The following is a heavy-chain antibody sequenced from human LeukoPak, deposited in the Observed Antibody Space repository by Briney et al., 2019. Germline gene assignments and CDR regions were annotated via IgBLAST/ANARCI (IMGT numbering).Heavy chain of an antibody. CDR2: IYYSGST. J-gene: IGHJ5*02. CDR3: ARDLKLTILWFGGGWFDP. CDR1: GGSISSYY. Sequence: SETLSLTCTVSGGSISSYYWSWIRQPPGKGLEWIGYIYYSGSTNYNPSLKSRVTISVDTSKNQFSLKLSSVTAADTAVYYCARDLKLTILWFGGGWFDPWGQGTLVTVSS. V-gene: IGHV4-59*12. D-gene: IGHD3-10*01.